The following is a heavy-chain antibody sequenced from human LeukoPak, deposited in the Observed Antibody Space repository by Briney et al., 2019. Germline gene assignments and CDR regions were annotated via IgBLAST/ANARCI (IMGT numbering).Heavy chain of an antibody. CDR3: AKTKGDFWSGSDY. CDR2: ISGSAGST. J-gene: IGHJ4*02. D-gene: IGHD3-3*01. V-gene: IGHV3-23*01. CDR1: GFTFSSYG. Sequence: GGSLRLSCAASGFTFSSYGMSWVRQGPGKGLERVSAISGSAGSTYYADSVKGRFTISRDNSKNTLYLQMNSLRAEDTALYYCAKTKGDFWSGSDYWGQGTLVTVSS.